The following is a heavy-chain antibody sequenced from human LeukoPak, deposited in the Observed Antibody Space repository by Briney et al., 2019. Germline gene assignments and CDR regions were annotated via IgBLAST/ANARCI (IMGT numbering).Heavy chain of an antibody. Sequence: GGSLRLSCAASGFTVSSNYMSWVRQAPGRGLEWVSVIYSGGSTYYADSVKGRFTISRDNSRNTLYLQMNSLRAEDTAVYYCAVSGGSWIGDFDYWGQGTLVTVSS. J-gene: IGHJ4*02. CDR1: GFTVSSNY. V-gene: IGHV3-53*01. CDR2: IYSGGST. CDR3: AVSGGSWIGDFDY. D-gene: IGHD2-15*01.